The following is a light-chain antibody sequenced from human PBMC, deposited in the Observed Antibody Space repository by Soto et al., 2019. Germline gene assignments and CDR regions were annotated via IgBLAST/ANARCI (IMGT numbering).Light chain of an antibody. Sequence: EIVLTQSPGTLSLSPGERATLSCRASQSVTSGYLGWYQQKPGQAPRLLIYGASSRATGISDRFSGSGSGTDFTLPSSRLEPEDFAVYYCQQYATSPPLYTFGQGTKVEIK. CDR3: QQYATSPPLYT. CDR2: GAS. V-gene: IGKV3-20*01. CDR1: QSVTSGY. J-gene: IGKJ2*01.